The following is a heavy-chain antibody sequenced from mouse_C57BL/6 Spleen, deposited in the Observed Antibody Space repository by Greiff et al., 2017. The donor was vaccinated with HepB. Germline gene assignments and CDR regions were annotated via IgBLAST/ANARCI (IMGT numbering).Heavy chain of an antibody. V-gene: IGHV1-42*01. J-gene: IGHJ3*01. CDR1: GYSFTGYY. CDR2: INPSTGGT. CDR3: ARSYYYGSWFAY. D-gene: IGHD1-1*01. Sequence: VQLQHSGPELVKPGASVKISCKASGYSFTGYYMNWVKQSPEKSLEWIGEINPSTGGTTYNQKFKAKATLTVDKSSSTAYMQLKSLTSEDSAVYYCARSYYYGSWFAYWGQGTLVTVSA.